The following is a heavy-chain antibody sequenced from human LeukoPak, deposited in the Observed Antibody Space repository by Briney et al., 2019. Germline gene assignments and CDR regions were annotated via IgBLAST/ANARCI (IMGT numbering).Heavy chain of an antibody. CDR2: ISSDGSNK. V-gene: IGHV3-30*18. CDR3: AKYPQHTAYDSPIPQSDYFDF. D-gene: IGHD3-16*01. J-gene: IGHJ4*02. Sequence: PGGSLRLSYAASGFILSSYAMHWVRQAPGKGLEWVAVISSDGSNKYYADSVKGRFTISRDNSKKKLFLQMHSLRAEDTALYYCAKYPQHTAYDSPIPQSDYFDFWGQGTLVAVSS. CDR1: GFILSSYA.